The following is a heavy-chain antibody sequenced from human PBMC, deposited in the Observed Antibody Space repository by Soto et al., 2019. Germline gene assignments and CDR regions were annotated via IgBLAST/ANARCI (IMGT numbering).Heavy chain of an antibody. CDR1: GFTFSSYW. CDR2: INIDGSTT. CDR3: ATGGRGSVY. J-gene: IGHJ4*02. D-gene: IGHD3-10*01. Sequence: EVQLVESGGGLVQPGGSLRLSCAASGFTFSSYWMHWVRQAPGKGLVWVSHINIDGSTTNYAGSVKGRFTISRDNAKNTLYLQMHSLTDEDSAVYYCATGGRGSVYSGQGTLVTVSS. V-gene: IGHV3-74*01.